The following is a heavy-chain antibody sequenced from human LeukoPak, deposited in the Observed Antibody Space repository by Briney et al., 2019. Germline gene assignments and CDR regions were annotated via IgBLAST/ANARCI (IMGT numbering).Heavy chain of an antibody. CDR2: ISYDGTNK. J-gene: IGHJ3*02. CDR3: GRAPMSYDSSGFGGAFDI. CDR1: GFTFSNYA. Sequence: GGSLRLSCAASGFTFSNYAMHWVRQAPGKGLEWVAVISYDGTNKYYADSVKGRFTISRDNSKNTMYLQMNSLGAEDTAMYYCGRAPMSYDSSGFGGAFDIWGQGTMVTVSS. D-gene: IGHD3-22*01. V-gene: IGHV3-30-3*01.